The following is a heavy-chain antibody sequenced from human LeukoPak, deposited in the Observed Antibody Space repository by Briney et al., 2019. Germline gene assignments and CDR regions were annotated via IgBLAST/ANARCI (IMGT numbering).Heavy chain of an antibody. CDR3: AEGRRRIETFDY. CDR1: GDSISSAHYS. CDR2: IYYSGST. Sequence: SETLSLTCTVSGDSISSAHYSWNWIRQPPGKGLEWIGIIYYSGSTNYNPSLKSRVTISVDTSKNQFSLRVRSVTAADTAVYYCAEGRRRIETFDYWGQGNLVTVSS. D-gene: IGHD5-24*01. J-gene: IGHJ4*02. V-gene: IGHV4-39*01.